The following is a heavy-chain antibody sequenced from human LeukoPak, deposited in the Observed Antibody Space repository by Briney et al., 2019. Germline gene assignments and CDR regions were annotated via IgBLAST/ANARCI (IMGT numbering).Heavy chain of an antibody. CDR1: GGSISSSSYY. CDR3: ARRGHIAAAVNWFDP. J-gene: IGHJ5*02. CDR2: IYYSGST. Sequence: PSETLSLTCTVSGGSISSSSYYWGWIRQPPGKGLEWIGSIYYSGSTYYNPSLKSRVTISVDTSKNQFSLKLSSVTAADTAVYYCARRGHIAAAVNWFDPRGQGTLVTVSS. V-gene: IGHV4-39*01. D-gene: IGHD6-13*01.